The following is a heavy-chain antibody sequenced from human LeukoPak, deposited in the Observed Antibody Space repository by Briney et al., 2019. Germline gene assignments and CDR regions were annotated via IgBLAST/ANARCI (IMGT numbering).Heavy chain of an antibody. J-gene: IGHJ4*02. CDR1: GFTLSSYA. D-gene: IGHD4-17*01. Sequence: GGSLRLSCAASGFTLSSYAMSWVRQAPGKGLEWVSAISGSGGSTYYADSGKGRFTISRDNSKHPLYLQMNSLRAEDTAVYYCAKGDDYGDYFDYWGQGTLVTVSS. CDR2: ISGSGGST. CDR3: AKGDDYGDYFDY. V-gene: IGHV3-23*01.